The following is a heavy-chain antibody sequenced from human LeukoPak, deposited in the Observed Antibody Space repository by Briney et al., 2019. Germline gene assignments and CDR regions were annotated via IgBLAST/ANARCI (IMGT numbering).Heavy chain of an antibody. V-gene: IGHV4-59*01. CDR2: IYYSGSKST. D-gene: IGHD4-17*01. J-gene: IGHJ5*02. CDR1: GGSISGYY. Sequence: SETLSLTCTVSGGSISGYYWSWIRQSPGRGLGWIGYIYYSGSKSTNYNPSLQSRITMSVDTSKNQLSLKLSSVTAADTAVYYCARDLGDFDYGDYGWFDPWGQGTLVTVSS. CDR3: ARDLGDFDYGDYGWFDP.